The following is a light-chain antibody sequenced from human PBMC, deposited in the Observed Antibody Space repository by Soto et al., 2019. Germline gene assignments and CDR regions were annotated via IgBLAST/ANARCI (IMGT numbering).Light chain of an antibody. Sequence: EIVCTQSPATRSLSPGERATLSCMASQSINRYLAWYQQKPGQAPRLLIYYASNRAAGIPARFRGSGSGTDFTLTIRRLETEDFAVYYCQKRSYWPTIPLGQGPRLEIK. CDR1: QSINRY. V-gene: IGKV3-11*01. CDR3: QKRSYWPTIP. J-gene: IGKJ5*01. CDR2: YAS.